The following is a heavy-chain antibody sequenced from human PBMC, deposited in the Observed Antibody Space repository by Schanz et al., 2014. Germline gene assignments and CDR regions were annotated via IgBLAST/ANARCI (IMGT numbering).Heavy chain of an antibody. V-gene: IGHV3-33*01. CDR1: GFSLNTYG. CDR3: AREQIMAAAGLVDY. D-gene: IGHD6-13*01. CDR2: MSYDGSIK. J-gene: IGHJ4*01. Sequence: QVQLVESGGGVVQPGGSLILSCSVSGFSLNTYGIHWFRQPAGKGLEWVAAMSYDGSIKYYGDSVKGRFTISRDNSKNTLYLQMNSLRAEDTAVYYCAREQIMAAAGLVDYWGHGTLVTVSS.